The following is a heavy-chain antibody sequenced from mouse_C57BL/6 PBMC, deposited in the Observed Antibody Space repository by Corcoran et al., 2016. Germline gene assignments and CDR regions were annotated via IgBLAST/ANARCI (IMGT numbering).Heavy chain of an antibody. J-gene: IGHJ2*01. V-gene: IGHV9-3*01. CDR2: INTYSGVP. Sequence: QIQLVQSGPELKKPGETVKISCKASGYTFTTYGMSWVKQAPGKGLKWMGWINTYSGVPTYADDFKGRFAFSLETSASTAYLQINNLKNEDTATYFCARKIDYWGHGTTLTVSS. CDR1: GYTFTTYG. CDR3: ARKIDY.